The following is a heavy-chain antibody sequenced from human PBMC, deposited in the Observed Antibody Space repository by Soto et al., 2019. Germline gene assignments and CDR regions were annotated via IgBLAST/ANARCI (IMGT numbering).Heavy chain of an antibody. V-gene: IGHV4-39*01. J-gene: IGHJ2*01. Sequence: QLQLQESGPGLVKPSETLSLTCTVSGGSISSSSYYWGWIRQPPGKGLEWIGSIYYSGSTYYNPSLKSRVTISVDTSKNQFSLKLSSVTAADTAVYYCARPQNDGGDFDLWGRGTLVTVSS. CDR1: GGSISSSSYY. CDR2: IYYSGST. CDR3: ARPQNDGGDFDL.